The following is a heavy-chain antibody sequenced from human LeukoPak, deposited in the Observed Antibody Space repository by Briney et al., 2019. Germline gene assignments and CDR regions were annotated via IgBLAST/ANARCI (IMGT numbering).Heavy chain of an antibody. CDR3: TRDGADTGFDFDY. CDR2: ITGTSYPK. D-gene: IGHD2-8*02. CDR1: GFTFNSYS. J-gene: IGHJ4*02. V-gene: IGHV3-21*05. Sequence: GGSPRLSCRASGFTFNSYSINWVRQAPGKGLEWISYITGTSYPKMYGDSVRGRFTISRDNAQNSLYLQMNFLRAEDTAHYYCTRDGADTGFDFDYWGQGVLVTVSS.